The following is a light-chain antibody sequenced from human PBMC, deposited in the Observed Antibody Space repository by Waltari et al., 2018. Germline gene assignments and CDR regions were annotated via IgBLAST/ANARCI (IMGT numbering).Light chain of an antibody. CDR1: QSISSW. Sequence: DIQMTQSPSTLSASVGERVTITCRASQSISSWLAWYQQKPGKAPKLLIYESSSLESGVPSRFSVSGSGTEFTLTISSLQPDDFATYYCKQYNSYSWTFGQGTKVEI. V-gene: IGKV1-5*03. CDR2: ESS. CDR3: KQYNSYSWT. J-gene: IGKJ1*01.